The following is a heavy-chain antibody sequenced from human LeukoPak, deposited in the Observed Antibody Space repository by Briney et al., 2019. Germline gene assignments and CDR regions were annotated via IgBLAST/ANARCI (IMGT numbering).Heavy chain of an antibody. CDR2: ISGSGGST. J-gene: IGHJ4*02. CDR1: GFTFSSYA. Sequence: LSGGSLRLSCAASGFTFSSYAMSWVRQAPGKGLEWVSAISGSGGSTYYADSVKGRFTISRDNSKNTLYLQMNSLRAEDTAVYYCAKAYYGSGSSLNGYFDYWGQGTLVTVSS. CDR3: AKAYYGSGSSLNGYFDY. D-gene: IGHD3-10*01. V-gene: IGHV3-23*01.